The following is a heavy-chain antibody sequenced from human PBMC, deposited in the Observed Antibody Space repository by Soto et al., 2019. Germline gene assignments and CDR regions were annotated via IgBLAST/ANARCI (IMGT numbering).Heavy chain of an antibody. Sequence: QVQLVQSGAEVKKPGSSVKVSCKASGGTFSSYTISWVRQAPGQGLEWMGRIIPILGIANYAQKFQGRVTITADKSTSTAYMELSSLRSEDTAVYYCARDGTRGGITFGGVIAPGCDPWGQGILVTVSS. CDR3: ARDGTRGGITFGGVIAPGCDP. CDR2: IIPILGIA. J-gene: IGHJ5*02. D-gene: IGHD3-16*02. CDR1: GGTFSSYT. V-gene: IGHV1-69*08.